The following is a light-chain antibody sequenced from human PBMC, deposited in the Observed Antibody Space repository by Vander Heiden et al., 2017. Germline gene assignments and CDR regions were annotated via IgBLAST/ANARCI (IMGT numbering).Light chain of an antibody. CDR1: KIGRKS. CDR3: QVGDTVRDHFV. J-gene: IGLJ1*01. V-gene: IGLV3-21*02. Sequence: SYVLTQPPSVSVAPGQTATITCGGNKIGRKSVHWYQQKTGQAPILVVHDDSDRPPGIPERFSASNSGNTATLTISSVGAGDEADYFCQVGDTVRDHFVFGGGTKLTVL. CDR2: DDS.